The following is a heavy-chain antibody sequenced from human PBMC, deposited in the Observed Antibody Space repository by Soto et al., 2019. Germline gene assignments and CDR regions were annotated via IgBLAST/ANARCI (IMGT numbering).Heavy chain of an antibody. CDR3: ARRWGTYFDF. CDR1: GGSISSYY. V-gene: IGHV4-59*01. J-gene: IGHJ4*02. CDR2: IYYSGST. Sequence: QVQLQESGPGLVKPSETLSLTCTVSGGSISSYYWGWFRQPPGKGLEWIGYIYYSGSTDYDPSLKSRVTISVDTSKNQFSLKLSSVTAADTAVYYCARRWGTYFDFWGQGTLVTVSS. D-gene: IGHD7-27*01.